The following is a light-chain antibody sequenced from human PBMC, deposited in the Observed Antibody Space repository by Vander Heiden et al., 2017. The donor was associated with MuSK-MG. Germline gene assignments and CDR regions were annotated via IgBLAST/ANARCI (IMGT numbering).Light chain of an antibody. V-gene: IGLV2-11*01. CDR1: SSDVGGYNY. CDR2: DGS. J-gene: IGLJ1*01. Sequence: QSALTQPRSVSGSPGQAVTISCTGTSSDVGGYNYVSWYQQHPGKAPKLMIYDGSKRPSGVPDRFSGSKSGNTASLTISGLQAEEEADYYCCSYAGSDTYVFGTGTKVTVL. CDR3: CSYAGSDTYV.